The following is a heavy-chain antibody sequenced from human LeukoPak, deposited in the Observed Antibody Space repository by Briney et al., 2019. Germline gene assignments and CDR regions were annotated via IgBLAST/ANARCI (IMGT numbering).Heavy chain of an antibody. J-gene: IGHJ4*02. D-gene: IGHD4-23*01. V-gene: IGHV1-24*01. CDR2: FDPEDGET. CDR3: ATGRRGGNAWDY. Sequence: ASVKVSCKVSGYTLTELSMHWVRQAPGKGLEWMGGFDPEDGETIYAQKFQGRVTMTEDTSTDTAYMELSSLRSEDTAVYYCATGRRGGNAWDYWGQGTLVTVSS. CDR1: GYTLTELS.